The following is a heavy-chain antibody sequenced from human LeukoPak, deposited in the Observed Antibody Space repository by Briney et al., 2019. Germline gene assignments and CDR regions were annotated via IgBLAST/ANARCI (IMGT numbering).Heavy chain of an antibody. CDR2: ISYDGGNK. J-gene: IGHJ4*02. CDR3: AKSGIAAAGQRGYFDY. V-gene: IGHV3-30-3*01. Sequence: GGSLRLSCAASGFTFSSYAMHWVRQAPGKGLEWVAVISYDGGNKYYADSVKGRFTISIDNSKNTLYLQMNSLRAEDTAVYYCAKSGIAAAGQRGYFDYWGQGTLVTVSS. D-gene: IGHD6-13*01. CDR1: GFTFSSYA.